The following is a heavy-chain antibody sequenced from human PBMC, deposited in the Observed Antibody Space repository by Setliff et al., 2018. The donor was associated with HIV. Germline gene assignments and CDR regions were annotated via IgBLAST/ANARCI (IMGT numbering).Heavy chain of an antibody. J-gene: IGHJ4*02. CDR2: IYYNGST. CDR1: GGSISSGYYY. V-gene: IGHV4-30-4*08. CDR3: SRVRRDGNSFDD. D-gene: IGHD4-4*01. Sequence: SETLSLTCTVSGGSISSGYYYWSWIRQPPGKGLEWIGYIYYNGSTYYNPALRSRVTISLDTSKNQFSLKLRSVTAADTAVYFCSRVRRDGNSFDDWGQGTLVTVSS.